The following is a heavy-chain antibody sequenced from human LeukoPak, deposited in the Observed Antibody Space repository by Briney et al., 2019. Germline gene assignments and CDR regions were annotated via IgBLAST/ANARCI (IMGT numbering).Heavy chain of an antibody. CDR3: VRGWIQLPRTDAFDV. Sequence: SETLSLTCTVSGGSISSSSYYWGWLRQPPGKGLEWIVSIYYSGSTYYNPSLKSRVTISVDTSKNQFSLKLSSVTAADTAVYYCVRGWIQLPRTDAFDVWGQGTMVTVSS. D-gene: IGHD5-24*01. CDR1: GGSISSSSYY. V-gene: IGHV4-39*07. CDR2: IYYSGST. J-gene: IGHJ3*01.